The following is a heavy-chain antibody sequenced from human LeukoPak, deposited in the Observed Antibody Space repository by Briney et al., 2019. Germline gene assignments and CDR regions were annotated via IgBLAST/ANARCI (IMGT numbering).Heavy chain of an antibody. Sequence: GESLKISCKGPGYSFTSYWIAWVRQMPGKGLEWMGIIYPGDSDTRYSPSFQGQVTMSADKSISTAYLQWSSLKASDTAIYYCARHGSYYYDSSGHSIDYWGQGTLVTVSS. CDR2: IYPGDSDT. CDR1: GYSFTSYW. CDR3: ARHGSYYYDSSGHSIDY. J-gene: IGHJ4*02. D-gene: IGHD3-22*01. V-gene: IGHV5-51*01.